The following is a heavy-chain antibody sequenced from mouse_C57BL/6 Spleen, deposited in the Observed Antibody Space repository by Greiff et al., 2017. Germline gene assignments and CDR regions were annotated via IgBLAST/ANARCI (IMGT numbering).Heavy chain of an antibody. J-gene: IGHJ4*01. D-gene: IGHD1-3*01. CDR2: IHPSDSDT. Sequence: QVQLQQPGAELVKPGASVKVSCKASGYTFTSYWMHWVKQRPGQGLEWIGRIHPSDSDTNNNQKFKGKATLTVDKSSSTAYMRLSSLTSEDSAVYYCAIEEGKGNAMDYWGQGTSVTVSS. CDR3: AIEEGKGNAMDY. CDR1: GYTFTSYW. V-gene: IGHV1-74*01.